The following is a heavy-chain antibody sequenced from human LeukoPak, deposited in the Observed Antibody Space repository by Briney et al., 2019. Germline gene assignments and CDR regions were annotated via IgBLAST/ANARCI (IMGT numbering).Heavy chain of an antibody. Sequence: SETLSLTCAVYGGSFSGYYWSWIRQPAGKGLEWIGRIYTSGSTNYNPSLKSRVTMSVDTSKNQFSLKLSSVTAADTAVYYCARGDYYDSSGYYYLVYNWFDPWGQGTLVTVSS. CDR3: ARGDYYDSSGYYYLVYNWFDP. D-gene: IGHD3-22*01. J-gene: IGHJ5*02. V-gene: IGHV4-59*10. CDR2: IYTSGST. CDR1: GGSFSGYY.